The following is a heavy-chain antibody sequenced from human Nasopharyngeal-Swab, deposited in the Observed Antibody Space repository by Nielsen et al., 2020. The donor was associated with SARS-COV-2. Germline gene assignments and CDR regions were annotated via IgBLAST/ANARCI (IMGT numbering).Heavy chain of an antibody. J-gene: IGHJ4*02. D-gene: IGHD5-24*01. CDR2: TRGDDGT. CDR3: AKDLPGYKEFDY. V-gene: IGHV3-43*01. Sequence: AGSLRLTCAASGFRFNGNTMHWVRHTPEKGLEWVSLTRGDDGTDYADYVKGRLTIARDNTKNSVYLQRNSLRTEDSALYYCAKDLPGYKEFDYWGQGTLVTVSS. CDR1: GFRFNGNT.